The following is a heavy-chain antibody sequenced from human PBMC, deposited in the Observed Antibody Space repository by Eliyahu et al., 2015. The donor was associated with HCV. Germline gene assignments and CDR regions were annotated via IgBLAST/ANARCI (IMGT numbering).Heavy chain of an antibody. D-gene: IGHD7-27*01. CDR3: AKASSPLGAFDF. J-gene: IGHJ4*02. CDR2: IGASGRPT. V-gene: IGHV3-23*01. Sequence: EVQLLESGGGLVQPGGSLRLSCAASGFAFSDCAMXWVRQTPGKGLGWVSGIGASGRPTYYADSVKGRFTISRDNSKNTLYLQMDSLGAEDTAKYYCAKASSPLGAFDFWGQGTLVAVSS. CDR1: GFAFSDCA.